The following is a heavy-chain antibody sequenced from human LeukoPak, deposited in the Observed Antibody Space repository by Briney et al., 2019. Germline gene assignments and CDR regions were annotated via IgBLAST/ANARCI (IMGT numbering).Heavy chain of an antibody. CDR1: GFTFSSYW. V-gene: IGHV3-15*01. CDR2: IKSKVDGGTT. CDR3: TTDAGYTSRWYNY. Sequence: PGGSLRLSCAASGFTFSSYWMSWVRQAPGKGLEWVGRIKSKVDGGTTDYGAPVKGRFTISRDDSRNTLYLQMNSLKTEDTAVYYCTTDAGYTSRWYNYWGQGTLVSVSS. J-gene: IGHJ4*02. D-gene: IGHD6-13*01.